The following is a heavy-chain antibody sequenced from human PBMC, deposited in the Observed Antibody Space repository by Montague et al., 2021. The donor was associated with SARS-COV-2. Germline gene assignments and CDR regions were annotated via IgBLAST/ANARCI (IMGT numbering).Heavy chain of an antibody. V-gene: IGHV4-59*01. J-gene: IGHJ4*02. D-gene: IGHD2-15*01. CDR2: IYYSGST. CDR3: ASPGGYCTGGSCDYVY. Sequence: SETLSLTCSVSGGSISTYYWIWIRQPPGKGLDWIGYIYYSGSTNYNPSLKSRVTISIDTSKNQFSLELSSVTAADMAVYYCASPGGYCTGGSCDYVYWGQGTLVTVSS. CDR1: GGSISTYY.